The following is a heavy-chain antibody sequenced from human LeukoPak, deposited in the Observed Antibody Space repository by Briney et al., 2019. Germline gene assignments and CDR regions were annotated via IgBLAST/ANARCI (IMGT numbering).Heavy chain of an antibody. CDR2: ISTTGIST. CDR1: GFTFSSYA. Sequence: PGGSLRLSCAASGFTFSSYAMTWVRQAPGKGLEWVSAISTTGISTYYADSVKGRFTISRDNSKNTLYLQMNSLRAEDTAVYYCTFRDYFDPWGQGTLVTVSS. J-gene: IGHJ5*02. D-gene: IGHD4-11*01. CDR3: TFRDYFDP. V-gene: IGHV3-23*01.